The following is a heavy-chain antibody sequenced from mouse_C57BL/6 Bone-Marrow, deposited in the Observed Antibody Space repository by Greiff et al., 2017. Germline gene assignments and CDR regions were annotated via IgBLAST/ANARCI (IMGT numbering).Heavy chain of an antibody. J-gene: IGHJ1*03. CDR1: GYTFPSYG. V-gene: IGHV1-81*01. D-gene: IGHD1-1*01. CDR2: IYPRSGNT. CDR3: AREGTVVATHWYFDV. Sequence: VKLQESGAELARPGASVKLSCKASGYTFPSYGISWVKQRTGQGLEWIGEIYPRSGNTYYNEKFKGKATLTADESSSPAHMELRSLTSEDAAVYFCAREGTVVATHWYFDVWGTGTTVTVSS.